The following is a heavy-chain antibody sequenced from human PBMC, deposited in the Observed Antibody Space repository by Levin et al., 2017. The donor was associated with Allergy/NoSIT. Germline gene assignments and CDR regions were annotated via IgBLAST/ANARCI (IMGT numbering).Heavy chain of an antibody. Sequence: QTLSLTCTFSGFSLSTSGMCVSWIRQPPGKALEWLALIDWDDDKYYSTSLKTRLTISKDTSKNQVVLTMTNMDPVDTATYYCARIPQYYDFWSGYRQYYDYGMDGWGQGTTVTVSS. CDR2: IDWDDDK. CDR1: GFSLSTSGMC. V-gene: IGHV2-70*01. J-gene: IGHJ6*02. D-gene: IGHD3-3*01. CDR3: ARIPQYYDFWSGYRQYYDYGMDG.